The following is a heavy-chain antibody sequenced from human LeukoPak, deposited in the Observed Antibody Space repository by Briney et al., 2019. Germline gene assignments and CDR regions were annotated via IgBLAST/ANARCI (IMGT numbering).Heavy chain of an antibody. Sequence: GGSLRLSCVGSGFTFRSHAMSWVRQAPEKGLEFVSGIYENGGTTYYADSVKGRFTISRDNSKNTLYLQMNSLRAEDTAVYYCAKVGITFGGVPYYFDYWGQGTLVTVSS. CDR3: AKVGITFGGVPYYFDY. CDR1: GFTFRSHA. V-gene: IGHV3-23*01. CDR2: IYENGGTT. D-gene: IGHD3-16*01. J-gene: IGHJ4*02.